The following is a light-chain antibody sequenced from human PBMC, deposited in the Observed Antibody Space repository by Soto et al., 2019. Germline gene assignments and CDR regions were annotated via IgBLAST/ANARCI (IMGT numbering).Light chain of an antibody. V-gene: IGLV1-40*01. CDR1: SSNIGAGYD. CDR3: QSYDSSLSAYV. CDR2: GNS. Sequence: QSLLAQPPSVSGAPGQKVTISCTGSSSNIGAGYDLHWYQQLPGTAPKLLLYGNSNRPSGVPDRFSGSKSGTSASLAITGLQAEDEADHYCQSYDSSLSAYVFGTGTKVTVL. J-gene: IGLJ1*01.